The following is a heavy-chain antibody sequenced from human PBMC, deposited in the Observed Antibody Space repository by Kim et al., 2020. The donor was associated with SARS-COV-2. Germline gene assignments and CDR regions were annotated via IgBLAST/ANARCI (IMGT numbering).Heavy chain of an antibody. J-gene: IGHJ5*02. CDR2: IKSDGSDT. V-gene: IGHV3-74*01. Sequence: GGSLILSCEASGFTFSSYWMNWVRQGPGKGLVWVSRIKSDGSDTHYAASVMGRFTISRDNAKNTLHLQLNSLGVEDTAIYYCARGSFQQGFDPWGQGALGTVSA. CDR1: GFTFSSYW. D-gene: IGHD6-13*01. CDR3: ARGSFQQGFDP.